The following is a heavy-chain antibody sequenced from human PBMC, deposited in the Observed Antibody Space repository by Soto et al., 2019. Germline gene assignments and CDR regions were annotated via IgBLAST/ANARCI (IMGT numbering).Heavy chain of an antibody. V-gene: IGHV1-2*02. CDR3: ARSLTEGYCTITGCYTRPLYGMDV. Sequence: VASVKVSCKASGYTFSGYYIHWLRQDPGQGLEWMGWINPNSGGTNYAQKFQGRVTVTRDTPTSTAYMELSRLTSDDTAVYYCARSLTEGYCTITGCYTRPLYGMDVWGNGTTVTASS. CDR2: INPNSGGT. D-gene: IGHD2-2*02. J-gene: IGHJ6*04. CDR1: GYTFSGYY.